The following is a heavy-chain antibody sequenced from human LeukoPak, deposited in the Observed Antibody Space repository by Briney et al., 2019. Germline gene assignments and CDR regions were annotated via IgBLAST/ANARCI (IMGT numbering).Heavy chain of an antibody. CDR3: ARDDYGPKGDY. CDR2: IGSSGSYK. Sequence: PGGSLRLSCEASGFTFSLYTMNWVRQAPGKGLEWVSSIGSSGSYKYYADSVKGRFTVSRDNAKNSLYLQMNSLRAEDTAMYYCARDDYGPKGDYWGQGTLVTVSS. V-gene: IGHV3-21*01. D-gene: IGHD4-17*01. J-gene: IGHJ4*02. CDR1: GFTFSLYT.